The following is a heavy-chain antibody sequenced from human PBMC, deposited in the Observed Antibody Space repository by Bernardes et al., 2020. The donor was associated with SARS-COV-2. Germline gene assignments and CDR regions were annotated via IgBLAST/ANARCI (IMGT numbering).Heavy chain of an antibody. V-gene: IGHV1-18*01. Sequence: ASVKVSCKASGYTFTSYGISWVRQAPGQGLEWMGWISAYNGNTNYAQKLQGRVTMTTDTSTSTAYMELRSLRSDDTAVYYCARDLNRAATVAAMGYWGQGTLVTVSS. J-gene: IGHJ4*02. CDR3: ARDLNRAATVAAMGY. CDR2: ISAYNGNT. D-gene: IGHD6-19*01. CDR1: GYTFTSYG.